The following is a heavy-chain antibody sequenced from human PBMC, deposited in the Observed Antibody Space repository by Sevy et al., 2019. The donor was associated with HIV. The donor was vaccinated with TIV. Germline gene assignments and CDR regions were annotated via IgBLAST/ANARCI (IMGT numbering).Heavy chain of an antibody. CDR2: ISSSSSYI. Sequence: GKSLKISCAASGFTFSSYSMNWVRQAPGKGLEWVSSISSSSSYIYYADSVKGRFTISRDNAKNSLYLQMNSLRAEDTAVYYCARDTPNYYDSSGYWGNAFDIWGQGTMVTVSS. CDR1: GFTFSSYS. CDR3: ARDTPNYYDSSGYWGNAFDI. D-gene: IGHD3-22*01. V-gene: IGHV3-21*01. J-gene: IGHJ3*02.